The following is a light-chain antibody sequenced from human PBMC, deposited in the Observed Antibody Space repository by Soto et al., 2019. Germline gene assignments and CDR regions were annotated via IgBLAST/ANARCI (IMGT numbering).Light chain of an antibody. CDR3: QQSYRIPYT. V-gene: IGKV1-39*01. CDR1: QSISRY. J-gene: IGKJ2*01. CDR2: AAS. Sequence: DIQMTQSPSSLSASVGDRVTINCRASQSISRYLNWYQQEPGKAPKLLIYAASSLQSGVPSRFSGSGSGTDFTLTISSLQPEDFAAYYCQQSYRIPYTFGQGTNLEIK.